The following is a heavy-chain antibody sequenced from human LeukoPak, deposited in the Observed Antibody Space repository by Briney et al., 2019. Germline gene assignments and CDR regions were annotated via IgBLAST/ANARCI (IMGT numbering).Heavy chain of an antibody. CDR2: INPNSGGT. D-gene: IGHD3-10*01. V-gene: IGHV1-2*06. J-gene: IGHJ4*02. CDR3: ARERITMVRGVITAFGY. Sequence: ASVKVSCXASGYTFTGYYMHWVRQAPGQGLEWMGRINPNSGGTNYAQKFQGRVTMTRDTSISTAYMELSRLRSDDTAVYYCARERITMVRGVITAFGYWGQGTLVTVSS. CDR1: GYTFTGYY.